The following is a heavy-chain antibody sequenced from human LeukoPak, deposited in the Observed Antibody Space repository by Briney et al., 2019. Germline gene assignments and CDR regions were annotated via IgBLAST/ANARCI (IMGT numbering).Heavy chain of an antibody. V-gene: IGHV4-34*01. D-gene: IGHD4-11*01. CDR3: ARGLLRDDYSLNY. Sequence: KPSETLSLTCAVYGGSFSGYYWSWIRQPPGHPPECIGEINHSGSTNYNPSLKSRVTISVDTSKNQFSLKLSSVTAADTAVYYCARGLLRDDYSLNYWGQGTLVTVSS. J-gene: IGHJ4*02. CDR1: GGSFSGYY. CDR2: INHSGST.